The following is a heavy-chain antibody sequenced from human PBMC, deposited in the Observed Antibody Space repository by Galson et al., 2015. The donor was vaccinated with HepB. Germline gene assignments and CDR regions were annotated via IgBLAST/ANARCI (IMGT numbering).Heavy chain of an antibody. CDR3: ARVGYYDSSGYYSDAFDI. J-gene: IGHJ3*02. D-gene: IGHD3-22*01. CDR1: GFTVSSNY. Sequence: SLRLSCAASGFTVSSNYMSWVRQAPGKGLEWVSVIYSGGSTYYADSVKGRFTISRDNSKNTLYLQMNSLRAEDTAVYYCARVGYYDSSGYYSDAFDIWGQGTMVTVSS. V-gene: IGHV3-66*01. CDR2: IYSGGST.